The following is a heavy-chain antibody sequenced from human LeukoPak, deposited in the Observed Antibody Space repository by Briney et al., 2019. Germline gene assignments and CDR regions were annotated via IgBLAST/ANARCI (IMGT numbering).Heavy chain of an antibody. CDR2: INPNSGGT. Sequence: ASVKVSCKASGYTFTGYYMHWVRQAPGQGLEWMGWINPNSGGTNYAQKFQGRVTMTRDTSISTAYMELSRLRSDDTAVYYCARPPGPYRGGDCYDFDYWGQGTLVTVSS. CDR3: ARPPGPYRGGDCYDFDY. V-gene: IGHV1-2*02. D-gene: IGHD2-21*02. J-gene: IGHJ4*02. CDR1: GYTFTGYY.